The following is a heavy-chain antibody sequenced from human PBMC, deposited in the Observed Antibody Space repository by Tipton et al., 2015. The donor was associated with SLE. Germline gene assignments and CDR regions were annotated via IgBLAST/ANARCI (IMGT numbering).Heavy chain of an antibody. CDR1: GGSISRSNFY. J-gene: IGHJ4*02. D-gene: IGHD6-6*01. V-gene: IGHV4-39*07. Sequence: TLSLTCTVSGGSISRSNFYWAWIRQPPGKGLEWIGSFYYGKSTFYNPSLKSRVSISVDTSTNRLFLNLISVTAADTAVYFCTRLAGRRFPFDSWGQGTLVTVSS. CDR3: TRLAGRRFPFDS. CDR2: FYYGKST.